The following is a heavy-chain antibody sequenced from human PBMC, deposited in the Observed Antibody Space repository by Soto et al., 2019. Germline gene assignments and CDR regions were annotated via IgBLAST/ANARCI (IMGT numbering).Heavy chain of an antibody. V-gene: IGHV4-34*01. CDR2: INHSGST. CDR3: AREKQQLVRASFDY. D-gene: IGHD6-13*01. J-gene: IGHJ4*02. CDR1: GGSFSGYY. Sequence: SETLSLTCAVYGGSFSGYYWSWIRQPPGKGLEWIGEINHSGSTNYNPSLKSRVTISVDTSKNQFSLKLSSVTAADTAVYYCAREKQQLVRASFDYWGQGTLVTVSS.